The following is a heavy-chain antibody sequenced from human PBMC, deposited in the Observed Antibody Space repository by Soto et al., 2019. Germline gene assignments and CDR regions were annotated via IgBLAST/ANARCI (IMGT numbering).Heavy chain of an antibody. V-gene: IGHV3-7*01. CDR1: GFTFSSYW. Sequence: GGSLRLSCAASGFTFSSYWMSWVRQAPGKGLEWVANIKQDGSEKYYVDSVKGRFTISRDNAKNSLYLQMNSLRAEDTAVYYCARDSYPGYYYYIDVWGKGTTVTVSS. D-gene: IGHD3-16*02. CDR3: ARDSYPGYYYYIDV. CDR2: IKQDGSEK. J-gene: IGHJ6*03.